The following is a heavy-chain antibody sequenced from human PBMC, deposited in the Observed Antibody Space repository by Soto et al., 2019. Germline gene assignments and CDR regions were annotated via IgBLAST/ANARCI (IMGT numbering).Heavy chain of an antibody. Sequence: GGSLRLSCAASGFTFSSYAMSWVRQAPGKGLEWVSAISGSGGSTYYADSVKGRFAISRDNSKNTLYLQMNSLRAEDTAVYYCAKVPQGQYRSSSFDYWGQGTLVTVSS. D-gene: IGHD6-6*01. V-gene: IGHV3-23*01. CDR2: ISGSGGST. J-gene: IGHJ4*02. CDR3: AKVPQGQYRSSSFDY. CDR1: GFTFSSYA.